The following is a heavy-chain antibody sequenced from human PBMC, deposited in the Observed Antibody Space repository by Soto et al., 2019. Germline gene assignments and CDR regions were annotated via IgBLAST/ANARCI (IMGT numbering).Heavy chain of an antibody. CDR2: IYHSGST. Sequence: QVQLQESGPGLVKPSGTLSLTCAVSGGSISSSNWWSWVRQPPGKGLEWIGEIYHSGSTNYNPSLTSRVTISVDKSKNQFSLKLSSVTAADTAVYYCARGARGDHTAFWYYGMDVWGQGTTVTVSS. D-gene: IGHD4-17*01. CDR1: GGSISSSNW. V-gene: IGHV4-4*02. CDR3: ARGARGDHTAFWYYGMDV. J-gene: IGHJ6*02.